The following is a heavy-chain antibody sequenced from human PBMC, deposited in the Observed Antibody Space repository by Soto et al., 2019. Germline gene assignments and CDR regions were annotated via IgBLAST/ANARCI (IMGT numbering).Heavy chain of an antibody. D-gene: IGHD2-2*01. J-gene: IGHJ5*02. CDR3: ARDLAVGWFDP. CDR1: AYTFRSYS. CDR2: INVYNGNK. Sequence: QVQLVQSGAEVKKPGASVKVSCKTSAYTFRSYSISWVRQAPGQGLEWMGWINVYNGNKKYAQNLQGRVTMTTDTSTSTAYMELRRLRSDDTAVYYCARDLAVGWFDPWGQGTLVTVSS. V-gene: IGHV1-18*01.